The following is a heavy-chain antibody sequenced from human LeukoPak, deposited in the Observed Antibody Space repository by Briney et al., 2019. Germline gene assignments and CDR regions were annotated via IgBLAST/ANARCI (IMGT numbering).Heavy chain of an antibody. D-gene: IGHD4-17*01. Sequence: PSETLSLTCTVSGDSISGFHWSWIRQAPGKGLECIGYSYYTGKTNYNPSLQSRVTISVDTSKNQFSLTLSSVTAADSAVYYSARLRGDRTASLDYWGQGTPVTVSS. CDR1: GDSISGFH. V-gene: IGHV4-59*08. J-gene: IGHJ4*02. CDR3: ARLRGDRTASLDY. CDR2: SYYTGKT.